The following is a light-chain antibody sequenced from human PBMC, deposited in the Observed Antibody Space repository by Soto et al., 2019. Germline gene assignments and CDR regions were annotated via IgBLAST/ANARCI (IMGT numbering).Light chain of an antibody. V-gene: IGLV1-44*01. CDR2: SNN. Sequence: QSVMTQPPSASGTPGQRVTISCSGTSSNIGSNTVNWYQQLTGTAPKHLVYSNNQRPSGVPDRFSGAKSGRSASLAISGLQSEDAPDYYCAAWDDNLNSLVCGGGTTLTVL. CDR1: SSNIGSNT. CDR3: AAWDDNLNSLV. J-gene: IGLJ2*01.